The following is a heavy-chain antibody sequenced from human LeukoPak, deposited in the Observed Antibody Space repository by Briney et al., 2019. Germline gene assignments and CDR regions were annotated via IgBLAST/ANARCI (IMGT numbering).Heavy chain of an antibody. CDR1: GFTFSRCT. V-gene: IGHV3-21*01. Sequence: PGGSLRLSCAGSGFTFSRCTFNWVRQAPGRGLEWVSAISGDSKYIYYTDSVKGRFTISRDNARNSVYLQMNSLTVEDTALYYCARVRGIIRSYYNYGMDVWGQGTTVTVSS. CDR2: ISGDSKYI. CDR3: ARVRGIIRSYYNYGMDV. J-gene: IGHJ6*02. D-gene: IGHD3-10*01.